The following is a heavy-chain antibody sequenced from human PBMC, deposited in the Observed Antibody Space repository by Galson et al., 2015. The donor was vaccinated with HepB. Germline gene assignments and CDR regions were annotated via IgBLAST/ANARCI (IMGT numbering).Heavy chain of an antibody. V-gene: IGHV5-10-1*01. CDR3: ARPKEVDDAFDI. Sequence: QSGAEVKKPGESLRVSCKGSGYSFTSYWISWVRQMPGKGLGWMGRIDPSDSYTNYSPSFQGHVTISADKSISTAYLQWSSLKASDTAMYYCARPKEVDDAFDIWGQGTMVTVSS. J-gene: IGHJ3*02. CDR1: GYSFTSYW. D-gene: IGHD1-26*01. CDR2: IDPSDSYT.